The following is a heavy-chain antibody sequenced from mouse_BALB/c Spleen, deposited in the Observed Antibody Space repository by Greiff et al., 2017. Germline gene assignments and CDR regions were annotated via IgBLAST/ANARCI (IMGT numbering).Heavy chain of an antibody. J-gene: IGHJ4*01. CDR2: ISNGGGST. D-gene: IGHD4-1*01. V-gene: IGHV5-12-2*01. CDR1: GFTFSSYT. CDR3: ARKPLTGTGAMDY. Sequence: EVQLVESGGGLVQPGGSLKLSCAASGFTFSSYTMSWVRQTPEKRLEWVAYISNGGGSTYYPDTVKGRFTISRDNAKNTLYLQMSSLKSEGTAMYYCARKPLTGTGAMDYWGQGTSVTVSS.